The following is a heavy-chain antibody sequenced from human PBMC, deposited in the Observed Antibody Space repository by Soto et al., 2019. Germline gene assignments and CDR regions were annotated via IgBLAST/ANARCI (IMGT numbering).Heavy chain of an antibody. J-gene: IGHJ3*01. V-gene: IGHV3-74*01. CDR3: TSASVADAFDL. D-gene: IGHD2-21*01. CDR1: GFTFRDYW. CDR2: ISSDGSVT. Sequence: GGSLRLSCAVSGFTFRDYWMHWVRQAPGKGLIWVSRISSDGSVTDYADSVKGRFTISRDNTKNSLSLEMNSLRADDTAVYYCTSASVADAFDLWRQGTMVTVSS.